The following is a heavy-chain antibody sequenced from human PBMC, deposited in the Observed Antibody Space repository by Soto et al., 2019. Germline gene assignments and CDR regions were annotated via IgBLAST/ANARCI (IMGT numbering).Heavy chain of an antibody. D-gene: IGHD2-2*02. CDR3: ATLGYCSSTSCFTNGPRYYYYGMDV. J-gene: IGHJ6*02. CDR1: GYTFTSYG. Sequence: QVQRVQSGAEVKKPGASVKVSCKASGYTFTSYGISWVRQAPGQGLEWMGWISAYNGKTNYAQKLQGRVTMTTDTSTSTAYMELRSLRSDDTAVYYCATLGYCSSTSCFTNGPRYYYYGMDVWGQGTTVTVSS. V-gene: IGHV1-18*01. CDR2: ISAYNGKT.